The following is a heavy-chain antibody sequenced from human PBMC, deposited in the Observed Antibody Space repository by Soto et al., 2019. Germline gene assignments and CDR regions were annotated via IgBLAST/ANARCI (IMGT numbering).Heavy chain of an antibody. CDR2: ISGSGNTI. Sequence: PGGSLRLSCAASGFSFRDYYMSWIRQAPGKGLERISYISGSGNTIYYADSVKGRFIISRDNAKNSLFLQMNSLRADDTAVYYCARDRLPMVVVVMGWFDPWGQGTLVTVSS. J-gene: IGHJ5*02. V-gene: IGHV3-11*01. CDR1: GFSFRDYY. CDR3: ARDRLPMVVVVMGWFDP. D-gene: IGHD3-22*01.